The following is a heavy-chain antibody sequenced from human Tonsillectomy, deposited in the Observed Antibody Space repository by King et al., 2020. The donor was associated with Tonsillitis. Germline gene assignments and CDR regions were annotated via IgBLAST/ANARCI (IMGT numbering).Heavy chain of an antibody. D-gene: IGHD4-17*01. Sequence: VQLQESGPGLVKPSETLSLTCIVSGDSINSHYWSWIRQFPGKGLEWIGHIYYSGSLNYNPSLRGRAVISIDTSKRQFSLNLRSVTTADTALYYCARLTVTKLPDRGLDSCGQGTLVTVSS. CDR1: GDSINSHY. J-gene: IGHJ5*01. V-gene: IGHV4-59*11. CDR3: ARLTVTKLPDRGLDS. CDR2: IYYSGSL.